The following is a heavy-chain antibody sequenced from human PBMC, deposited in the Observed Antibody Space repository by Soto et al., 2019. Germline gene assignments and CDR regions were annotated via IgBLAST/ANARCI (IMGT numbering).Heavy chain of an antibody. V-gene: IGHV1-18*04. CDR2: ISAYNGNT. CDR3: AREGWGPKATDRSQFDY. D-gene: IGHD3-16*01. Sequence: QVQLVQSGAEVRKPGASVKVSCKASGYTFTSYGISWVRQAPGQGLEWMGWISAYNGNTNYAQKLQGRVTMTTDTSTSTAYMELRSLRSDDTAVYYCAREGWGPKATDRSQFDYWGQGTLVTVSS. CDR1: GYTFTSYG. J-gene: IGHJ4*02.